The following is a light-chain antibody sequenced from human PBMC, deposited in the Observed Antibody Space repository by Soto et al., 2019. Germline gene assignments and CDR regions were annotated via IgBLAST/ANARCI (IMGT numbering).Light chain of an antibody. CDR1: QSISSW. V-gene: IGKV1-5*01. J-gene: IGKJ1*01. CDR3: QQYNSYPWT. CDR2: NAY. Sequence: DIRMTQSPSTLSTSVGDRVTLTRRASQSISSWLAWYQQKKGKAPKLLIYNAYSLESGVPSRFSGSESGTEFTLTINSLQPDDFATYYCQQYNSYPWTFGQGTKVDIK.